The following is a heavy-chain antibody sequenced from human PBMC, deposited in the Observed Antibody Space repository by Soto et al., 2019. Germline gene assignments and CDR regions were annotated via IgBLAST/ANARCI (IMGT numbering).Heavy chain of an antibody. D-gene: IGHD6-13*01. J-gene: IGHJ6*02. CDR3: ARQAAAGTVHYYYYGMDV. CDR1: GYSFTSYW. V-gene: IGHV5-51*01. Sequence: GESLKISGKGSGYSFTSYWIGWVRQMPGKGLEWMGIIYPGDSDTRYSPSFQGQVTISADKSISTAYLQWSSLKASDTAMYYCARQAAAGTVHYYYYGMDVWGQGTTVTVSS. CDR2: IYPGDSDT.